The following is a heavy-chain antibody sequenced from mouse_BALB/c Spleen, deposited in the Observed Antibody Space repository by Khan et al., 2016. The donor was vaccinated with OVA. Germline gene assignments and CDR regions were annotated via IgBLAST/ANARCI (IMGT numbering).Heavy chain of an antibody. CDR2: INTHSGVP. Sequence: QIQLVQSGPELKKPGETVRISCKASGYTFTTAGMQWVQKTPGKGLKWIGWINTHSGVPKYAEDFKGRFAFSLETSASTAYLQITNLKNEDTATYFCASGYGYDWYMNVWGEGTTVTVSS. J-gene: IGHJ1*01. CDR3: ASGYGYDWYMNV. D-gene: IGHD2-2*01. CDR1: GYTFTTAG. V-gene: IGHV9-4*02.